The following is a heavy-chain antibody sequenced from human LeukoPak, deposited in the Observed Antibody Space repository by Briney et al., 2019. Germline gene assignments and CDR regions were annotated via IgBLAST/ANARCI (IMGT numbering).Heavy chain of an antibody. V-gene: IGHV4-59*01. Sequence: SETLSLTCTVSGGSISRYYWSWIRQPPGKGLEWIGYIYDSGSTNYNPSLKSRVTISVDTSKKQFSLNLSSVTAADTAVYYCAREGGPYRPLDYSGQGTLVTVAS. CDR3: AREGGPYRPLDY. J-gene: IGHJ4*02. CDR2: IYDSGST. CDR1: GGSISRYY.